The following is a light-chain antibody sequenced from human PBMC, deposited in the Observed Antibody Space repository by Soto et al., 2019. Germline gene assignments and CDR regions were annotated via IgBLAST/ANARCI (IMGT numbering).Light chain of an antibody. V-gene: IGLV2-8*01. CDR1: TSDVGGYNF. CDR3: SAFAGSEGYV. Sequence: QSALAQPPSASGSPGQSVAISCTGTTSDVGGYNFVSWYQQHPGKAPKLIIYEATKRPSGVPDRFSGAWSGNTASLIVSGLQAEDEADYYCSAFAGSEGYVFGSGTKLTLL. CDR2: EAT. J-gene: IGLJ1*01.